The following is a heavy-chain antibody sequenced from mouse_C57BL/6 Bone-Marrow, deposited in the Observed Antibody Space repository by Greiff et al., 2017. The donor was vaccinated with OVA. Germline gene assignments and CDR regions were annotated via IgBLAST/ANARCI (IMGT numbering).Heavy chain of an antibody. D-gene: IGHD2-4*01. CDR3: ARHGDDFFDY. V-gene: IGHV5-6*02. Sequence: EVKLEESGGDLVKPGGSLKLSCAASGFTFSSYGMSWVRQTPDKRLEWVATISSGGSYTYYPDSVKGRFTISRDNAKNTLYLQMSSLKSEDTAMYYCARHGDDFFDYWGQGTTLTVSS. CDR1: GFTFSSYG. J-gene: IGHJ2*01. CDR2: ISSGGSYT.